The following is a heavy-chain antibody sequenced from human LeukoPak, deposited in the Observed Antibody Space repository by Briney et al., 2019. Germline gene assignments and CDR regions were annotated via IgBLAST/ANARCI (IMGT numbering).Heavy chain of an antibody. CDR2: ISGSGGST. Sequence: GGSLRLSCAASGFTFSSYAMSWVRQAPGKGLEWVSAISGSGGSTYYADSVKGRFTISRDNSKNTLYLQMNSLRAEDTAVYYCAKDRVENFAFWSGYYFDYWGQGTLVTVSS. CDR3: AKDRVENFAFWSGYYFDY. V-gene: IGHV3-23*01. CDR1: GFTFSSYA. J-gene: IGHJ4*02. D-gene: IGHD3-3*01.